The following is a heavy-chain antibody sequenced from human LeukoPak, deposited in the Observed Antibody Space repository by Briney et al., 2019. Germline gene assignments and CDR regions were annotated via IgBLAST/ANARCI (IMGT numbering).Heavy chain of an antibody. CDR1: GGSISSSNW. D-gene: IGHD6-19*01. CDR2: IYHSGST. CDR3: ARDGNAGYSSGWYDY. J-gene: IGHJ4*02. V-gene: IGHV4-4*02. Sequence: SETLSLTCAVSGGSISSSNWWSWVRQPPGKGLEWIGEIYHSGSTNYNPSLKSRVTISVDKSKNQFSLKLSSVTAADTAVYYCARDGNAGYSSGWYDYWGQGTLVTVSS.